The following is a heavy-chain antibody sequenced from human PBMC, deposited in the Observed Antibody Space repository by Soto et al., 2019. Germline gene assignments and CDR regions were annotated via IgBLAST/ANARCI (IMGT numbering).Heavy chain of an antibody. V-gene: IGHV4-30-4*01. CDR2: IYYGSST. CDR1: GGSISSGDYY. Sequence: PSETLSLTCTVSGGSISSGDYYWSWIRQPPGKDREWIIYIYYGSSTYSNPSLKSRVTISVSTSKNPFTLKLSSVTAAAAAVYYCTTFHVHTAMAEDYWGQGTLVTVSS. CDR3: TTFHVHTAMAEDY. J-gene: IGHJ4*02. D-gene: IGHD5-18*01.